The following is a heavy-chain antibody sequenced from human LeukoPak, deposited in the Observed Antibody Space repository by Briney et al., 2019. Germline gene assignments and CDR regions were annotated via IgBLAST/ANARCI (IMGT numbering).Heavy chain of an antibody. Sequence: SETLSLTCTVSGGSISSYYWGWIRQPPGKGLEWIGEINHSGSTNYNPSLKSRVTISVDTSKNQFSLKLSSVTAADTAVYYCARGGGSGSYRLHYRVFFYWGQGTLVTVSS. CDR3: ARGGGSGSYRLHYRVFFY. V-gene: IGHV4-34*01. CDR1: GGSISSYY. J-gene: IGHJ4*02. CDR2: INHSGST. D-gene: IGHD3-10*01.